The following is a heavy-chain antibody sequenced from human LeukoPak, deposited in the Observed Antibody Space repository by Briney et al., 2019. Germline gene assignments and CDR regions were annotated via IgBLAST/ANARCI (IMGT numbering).Heavy chain of an antibody. J-gene: IGHJ4*02. CDR2: INHSGST. CDR3: ARTAFPIALLNFDY. Sequence: SETLSLTCVVYGGSFSGYYWSWIRQSPGKGLEWIGEINHSGSTNYNPSLKSRVTISVDTSKNQFSLKLSSVTAADTAVYYCARTAFPIALLNFDYWGQGTLVTVSS. V-gene: IGHV4-34*01. D-gene: IGHD6-13*01. CDR1: GGSFSGYY.